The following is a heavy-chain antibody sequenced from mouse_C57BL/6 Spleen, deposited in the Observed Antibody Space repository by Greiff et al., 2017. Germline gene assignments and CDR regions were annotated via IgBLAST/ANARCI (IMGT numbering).Heavy chain of an antibody. D-gene: IGHD4-1*01. Sequence: VQLQQSGAELVRPGTSVKLSCKASGYTFTSYWMHWVKQRPGQGLEWIGVIDPSDSYTNYNQKFKGKATLTVDTSSSTAYMQLSSLTSEDSAVYYCAREGNWDEGDYWGQGTTLTVSS. CDR1: GYTFTSYW. V-gene: IGHV1-59*01. CDR2: IDPSDSYT. CDR3: AREGNWDEGDY. J-gene: IGHJ2*01.